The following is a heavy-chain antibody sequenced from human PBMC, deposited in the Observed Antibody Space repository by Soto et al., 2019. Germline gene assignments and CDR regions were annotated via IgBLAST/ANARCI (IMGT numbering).Heavy chain of an antibody. J-gene: IGHJ2*01. CDR3: AKVAGGLGYFDL. Sequence: LRLSCVASGFIFSDYAMTWVRQAPGKGLQWVATISASGGNIEYADSLKGRFTISRDNSKNSVYLQLSGLTADDTAVHYCAKVAGGLGYFDLWGRGTLVTVSS. D-gene: IGHD3-16*01. V-gene: IGHV3-23*01. CDR1: GFIFSDYA. CDR2: ISASGGNI.